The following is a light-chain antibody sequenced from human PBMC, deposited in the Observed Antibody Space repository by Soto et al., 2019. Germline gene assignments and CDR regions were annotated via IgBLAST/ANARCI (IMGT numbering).Light chain of an antibody. Sequence: QFVLTQPASVSGSPGQSITISCIGTSSDIGGYNYVSWYQQHPGNAPKLMVFDVSDRPSGVSNRFSGSKSGNTASLTISGLQAEDEADYYCSSYTTSSFYVFGTGTKVTVL. CDR2: DVS. V-gene: IGLV2-14*03. CDR3: SSYTTSSFYV. J-gene: IGLJ1*01. CDR1: SSDIGGYNY.